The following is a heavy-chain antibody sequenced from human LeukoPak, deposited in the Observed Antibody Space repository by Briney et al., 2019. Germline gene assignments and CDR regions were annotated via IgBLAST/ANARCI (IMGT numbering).Heavy chain of an antibody. D-gene: IGHD2-15*01. Sequence: GGSLRLSCAASGFTFSSYAMSWVRQAPGKGLEWVSGISGSGGTYYADSVKGRFTISRDNSKNTLYLQMNSLRAEDTAVYYCAKSGLNRFDYWGQGTLVTVSS. CDR1: GFTFSSYA. V-gene: IGHV3-23*01. J-gene: IGHJ4*02. CDR3: AKSGLNRFDY. CDR2: ISGSGGT.